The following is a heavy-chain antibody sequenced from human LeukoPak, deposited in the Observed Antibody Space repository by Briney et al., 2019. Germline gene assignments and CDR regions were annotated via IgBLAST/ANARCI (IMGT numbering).Heavy chain of an antibody. J-gene: IGHJ5*02. CDR2: ISYDGSNK. CDR3: VRDHGSGNHYRFSFDP. CDR1: GFTSSFYA. Sequence: PGRSLRLSCAASGFTSSFYAMQWVRQAPGRGLEWVALISYDGSNKYYADSVKGRFTISRDNSNNTLSLQMNSLTLEDTAMYYCVRDHGSGNHYRFSFDPWGQGTLVTVSS. D-gene: IGHD3-10*01. V-gene: IGHV3-30-3*01.